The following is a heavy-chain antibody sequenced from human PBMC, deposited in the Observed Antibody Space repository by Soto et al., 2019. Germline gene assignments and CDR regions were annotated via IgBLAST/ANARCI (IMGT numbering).Heavy chain of an antibody. D-gene: IGHD7-27*01. CDR1: GFIFSSFG. CDR3: VRDLLGSGGHFDY. Sequence: QVQLVESGEGVVQPGRSLRLSCAASGFIFSSFGMHWVRQAPGKGLEWVAHIWYDGSNRYYADSVKGRFTISRDNSRNTLYLQMNSLRAEDTAVYHCVRDLLGSGGHFDYWGQGTLVTVSS. CDR2: IWYDGSNR. V-gene: IGHV3-33*01. J-gene: IGHJ4*02.